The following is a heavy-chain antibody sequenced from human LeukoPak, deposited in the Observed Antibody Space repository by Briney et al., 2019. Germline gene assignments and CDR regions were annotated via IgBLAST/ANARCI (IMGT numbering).Heavy chain of an antibody. Sequence: SETLSLTCAVSGYSISSGYYWGWIRKPPGKGLEWIGCIYHSGSTYYNPSLKSRVTISVDTSKNQFSLNLSSVTAAGTAVYYCANEEVLLWFGELLYQWFGPCGQGTPVTVSS. CDR1: GYSISSGYY. CDR2: IYHSGST. J-gene: IGHJ5*02. V-gene: IGHV4-38-2*01. CDR3: ANEEVLLWFGELLYQWFGP. D-gene: IGHD3-10*01.